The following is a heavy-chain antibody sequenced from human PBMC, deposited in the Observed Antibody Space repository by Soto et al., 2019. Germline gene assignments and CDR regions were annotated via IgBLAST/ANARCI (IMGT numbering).Heavy chain of an antibody. Sequence: SETLSLTCTVSGGSVSSGSYYWSWIRQPPGKGLEWIGYIYYSGSTNYNPSLKSRVTISVDTSKNQFSLKLSSVTAADTAVYYCAREVYRAYYGSGSLAGGRRDGWFDPWGQGILFTVSS. CDR1: GGSVSSGSYY. V-gene: IGHV4-61*01. CDR2: IYYSGST. CDR3: AREVYRAYYGSGSLAGGRRDGWFDP. J-gene: IGHJ5*02. D-gene: IGHD3-10*01.